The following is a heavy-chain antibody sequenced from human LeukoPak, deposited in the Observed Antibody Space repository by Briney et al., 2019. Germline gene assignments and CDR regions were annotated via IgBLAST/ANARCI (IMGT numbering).Heavy chain of an antibody. CDR3: ARAYCSGGSCYGFDY. J-gene: IGHJ4*02. CDR2: INPNSGGT. Sequence: ASVKVSCKASGYTFAGYYIHWVRQAPGQGLEWMGWINPNSGGTNYAQKFRGGVTMTRDTSISTAYMEVSGLTSDDTAVYFCARAYCSGGSCYGFDYWGQGTLVTVSS. CDR1: GYTFAGYY. V-gene: IGHV1-2*02. D-gene: IGHD2-15*01.